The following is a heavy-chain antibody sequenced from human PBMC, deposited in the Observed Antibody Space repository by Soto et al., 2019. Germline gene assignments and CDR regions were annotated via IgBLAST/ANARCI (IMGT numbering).Heavy chain of an antibody. Sequence: QLQESGPGLVKPSQTLSLTCTVSGASISSGGYYWSWIRQPPGKGLEWIGNIYYSGSTYHNPSLNSRLTISVDTSNTQFSLKLSSMTAADTAVYYCVRYLWTDYNYFDPLGQGTLVTVSS. J-gene: IGHJ5*02. CDR3: VRYLWTDYNYFDP. CDR1: GASISSGGYY. V-gene: IGHV4-30-4*01. D-gene: IGHD2-21*01. CDR2: IYYSGST.